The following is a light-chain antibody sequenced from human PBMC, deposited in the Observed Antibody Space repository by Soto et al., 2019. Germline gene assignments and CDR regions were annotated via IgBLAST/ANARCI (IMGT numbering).Light chain of an antibody. V-gene: IGKV3-15*01. CDR3: QQYKNWPTWT. CDR2: GAS. CDR1: QTLSSRH. Sequence: DIVWTQSPGTLSLSPGERATLSCRASQTLSSRHLAWYQQKPCQAPRLLIYGASTRATGVPARFSGSGSGTEFTLTISSLQSEDFAVYYCQQYKNWPTWTFGQGTKLDIK. J-gene: IGKJ1*01.